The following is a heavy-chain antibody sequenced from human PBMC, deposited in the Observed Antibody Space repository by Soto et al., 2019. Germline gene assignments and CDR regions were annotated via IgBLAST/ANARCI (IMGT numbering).Heavy chain of an antibody. Sequence: QVQLVQSGPEVKKPGASVKISCKASGYTFTTYYIHWVRQAPGQGLEWMGIINPNSGYTNNTQKSQGRVTMTRDTSTSTVYMDLSSLRSEDTAGYYCARTPGGEFDYWGQGTLVTVSA. V-gene: IGHV1-46*01. CDR1: GYTFTTYY. D-gene: IGHD3-10*01. CDR3: ARTPGGEFDY. CDR2: INPNSGYT. J-gene: IGHJ4*02.